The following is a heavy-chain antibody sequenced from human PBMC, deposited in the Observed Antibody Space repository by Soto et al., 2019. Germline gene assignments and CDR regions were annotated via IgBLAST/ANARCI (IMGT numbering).Heavy chain of an antibody. V-gene: IGHV4-59*01. Sequence: QVQLQESGPGLLKPSETLSLTCTVSGGSISSYYWSWIRQPPGKGLEWIGYIYYSGSTNYNPSLKSRVTISVDTSKNQFSLKLSSVTAADTAVYYCARERGPYGDYVWFDPWGQGTLVTVSS. CDR1: GGSISSYY. CDR2: IYYSGST. CDR3: ARERGPYGDYVWFDP. J-gene: IGHJ5*02. D-gene: IGHD4-17*01.